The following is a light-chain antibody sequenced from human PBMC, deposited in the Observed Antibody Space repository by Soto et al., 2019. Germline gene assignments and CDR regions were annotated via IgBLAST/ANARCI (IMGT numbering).Light chain of an antibody. V-gene: IGLV2-23*02. CDR3: CSYAGSSTFANV. CDR2: EVS. CDR1: SSGVGSYNL. J-gene: IGLJ1*01. Sequence: QSVLTQPASVSGSPGQSITISCTGTSSGVGSYNLVSWYQQHPGKAPKLMIYEVSKRPSGVSNRFSGYKSGNTASLTISGLQAEDEADYYCCSYAGSSTFANVFGTGTKLTVL.